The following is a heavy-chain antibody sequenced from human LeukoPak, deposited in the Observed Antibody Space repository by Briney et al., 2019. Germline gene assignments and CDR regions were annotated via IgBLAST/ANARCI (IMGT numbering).Heavy chain of an antibody. CDR3: ARVIGWDEPFDI. CDR2: INTDGSST. J-gene: IGHJ3*02. D-gene: IGHD1-26*01. CDR1: GFSLSNYW. V-gene: IGHV3-74*01. Sequence: GGSLRLSCAGSGFSLSNYWMHWVRQGPGKGLAWVSRINTDGSSTNYADSVKGRFTVSRDNAKNTPYLQMNGLRAEDTAVYYCARVIGWDEPFDIWGQGTMVTVSS.